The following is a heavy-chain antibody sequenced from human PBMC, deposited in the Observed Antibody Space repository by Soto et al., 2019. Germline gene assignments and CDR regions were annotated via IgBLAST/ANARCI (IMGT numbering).Heavy chain of an antibody. V-gene: IGHV3-15*01. CDR3: TTGPEYYYYYMDV. J-gene: IGHJ6*03. CDR1: GFTFSSAW. Sequence: GGSLRLSCAASGFTFSSAWMSWVRQAPGKGLEWVGHIKSKTDGGTTDYAAPVKGRFTISRDDSKNTLYLQMNSLKTEDTAVYYCTTGPEYYYYYMDVWGKGTTVTVSS. CDR2: IKSKTDGGTT.